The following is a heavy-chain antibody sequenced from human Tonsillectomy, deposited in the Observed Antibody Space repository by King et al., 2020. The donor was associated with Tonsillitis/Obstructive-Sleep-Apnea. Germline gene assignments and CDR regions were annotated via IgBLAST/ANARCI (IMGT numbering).Heavy chain of an antibody. CDR3: AHRALGDSFDI. J-gene: IGHJ3*02. V-gene: IGHV2-5*02. D-gene: IGHD3-16*01. CDR2: IYWDEYK. Sequence: ITFKESVPTLVKPTQTLTLTCTFSGFSLSTSGVGVGWIRQPPSKSLELLALIYWDEYKCYSPSLKSRLTITRDTSKNQVVLTMTNMDPVDTATYYCAHRALGDSFDIWGQGTMVTVSS. CDR1: GFSLSTSGVG.